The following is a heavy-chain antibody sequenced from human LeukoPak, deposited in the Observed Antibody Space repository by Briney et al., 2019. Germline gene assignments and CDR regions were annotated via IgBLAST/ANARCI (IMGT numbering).Heavy chain of an antibody. CDR1: GYTLSTYY. V-gene: IGHV1-46*01. Sequence: ASAKVSCKTSGYTLSTYYMHWVRQAPGQGLEWMGILNPSGDQRIYAQKFQGRVTMTWDTSTSTVYMELNSLTSDDAAVYYCARGGVVSRGQWLCADYWGQGALVTVSS. CDR3: ARGGVVSRGQWLCADY. J-gene: IGHJ4*02. CDR2: LNPSGDQR. D-gene: IGHD6-19*01.